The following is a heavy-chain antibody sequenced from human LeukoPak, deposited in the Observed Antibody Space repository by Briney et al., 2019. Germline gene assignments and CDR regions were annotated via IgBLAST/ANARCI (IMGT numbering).Heavy chain of an antibody. J-gene: IGHJ4*02. V-gene: IGHV1-69*01. Sequence: SVKVSCKASGGTFSSYAISWVRQAPGQGLEWLGEIIPIFGTANYAQTFKGRVTITADDSTSTAYLELSSLRSEDTAVYYCERAGCSSSSCYGGSDYWGQGTLVTVSS. D-gene: IGHD2-2*01. CDR2: IIPIFGTA. CDR1: GGTFSSYA. CDR3: ERAGCSSSSCYGGSDY.